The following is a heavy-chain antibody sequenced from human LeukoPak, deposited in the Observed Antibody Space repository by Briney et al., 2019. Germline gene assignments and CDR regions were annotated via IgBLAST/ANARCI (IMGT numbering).Heavy chain of an antibody. J-gene: IGHJ6*03. D-gene: IGHD5-12*01. Sequence: GGSLRLSCAASGFTFSGYGMSWVRQAPGKGLEWVSAIETGGASTYYADSVKGRFTISRDNSKNTLYLQMNSLRAEDTALYYCAKDTVKVTTIRRVPHYMDVWGKGTTVTISS. CDR1: GFTFSGYG. V-gene: IGHV3-23*01. CDR3: AKDTVKVTTIRRVPHYMDV. CDR2: IETGGAST.